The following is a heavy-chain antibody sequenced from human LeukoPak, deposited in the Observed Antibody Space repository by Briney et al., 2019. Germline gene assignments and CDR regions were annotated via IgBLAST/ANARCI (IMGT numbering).Heavy chain of an antibody. CDR3: ARDYYDSSGYH. V-gene: IGHV4-4*07. Sequence: SETLSLTCTVSGGSISRYYWSWIRQPPGKGLEWIGRIYTSGNTNYNPSLKSRATISVDTSRNQFSLELSSVTAADTAVYYCARDYYDSSGYHWGQGTLVTVSS. D-gene: IGHD3-22*01. CDR1: GGSISRYY. CDR2: IYTSGNT. J-gene: IGHJ4*02.